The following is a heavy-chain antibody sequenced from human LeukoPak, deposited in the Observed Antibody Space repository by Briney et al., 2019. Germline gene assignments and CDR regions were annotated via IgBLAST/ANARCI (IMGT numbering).Heavy chain of an antibody. J-gene: IGHJ4*02. D-gene: IGHD6-25*01. CDR3: ARVQQAAFDY. Sequence: SVGSLRLARKATGVTWSSHWMSWARQAPGKGLEWVANIKQDGSEKYYVDSVKGRFTISRGNAKNSLYLQMDSLRAEDTAVYYCARVQQAAFDYWGQGTLVTVSS. CDR2: IKQDGSEK. V-gene: IGHV3-7*04. CDR1: GVTWSSHW.